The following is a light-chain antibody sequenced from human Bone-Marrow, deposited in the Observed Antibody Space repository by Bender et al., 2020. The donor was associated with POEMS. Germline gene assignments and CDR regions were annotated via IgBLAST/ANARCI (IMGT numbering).Light chain of an antibody. J-gene: IGLJ1*01. CDR1: GGDVGSFDL. Sequence: QSALTQPASVSGSPGQSITISCTGTGGDVGSFDLVSWYQQHPGKGPKLMIYEAAKRPSGVSNRFAGPKSGNTASLTLSGLQAEDEADYYCISYTRSDTYVFGTGTRVTVL. CDR2: EAA. V-gene: IGLV2-23*01. CDR3: ISYTRSDTYV.